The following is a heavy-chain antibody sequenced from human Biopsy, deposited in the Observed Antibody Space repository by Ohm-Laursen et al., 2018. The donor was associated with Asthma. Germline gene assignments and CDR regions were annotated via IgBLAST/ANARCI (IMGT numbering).Heavy chain of an antibody. Sequence: TQTLTLTCSFSGFSLRTPGVGVGWLRQSPGKALEWLALIYWADYNLFRPSLKRRLTITKDPSKNQVVLTMTKMDPVDSGTYYWALSQDSGFDDHSPSWFDPWGQGTLVTVSS. D-gene: IGHD3-9*01. J-gene: IGHJ5*02. CDR1: GFSLRTPGVG. CDR2: IYWADYN. CDR3: ALSQDSGFDDHSPSWFDP. V-gene: IGHV2-5*02.